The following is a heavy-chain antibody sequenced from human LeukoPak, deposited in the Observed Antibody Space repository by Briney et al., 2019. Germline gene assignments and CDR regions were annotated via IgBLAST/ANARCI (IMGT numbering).Heavy chain of an antibody. J-gene: IGHJ4*02. CDR2: IKPDGSER. V-gene: IGHV3-7*01. CDR1: GFAFSSYW. Sequence: PGGSLRLSCAASGFAFSSYWMTWVREAPGKGLEWVANIKPDGSERYSVDSVKGRFTISRDNTRNSLYLQMNSLRAEDTAVYYCARDGYYDSSDQLWGQGTLVTVSS. D-gene: IGHD3-22*01. CDR3: ARDGYYDSSDQL.